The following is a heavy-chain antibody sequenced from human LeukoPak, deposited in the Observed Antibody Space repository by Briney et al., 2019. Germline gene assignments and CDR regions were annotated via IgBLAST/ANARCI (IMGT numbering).Heavy chain of an antibody. Sequence: SETLSLTCTVSGGSISSYYWSWIRQPPGKGLEWIGYIYYSGSTNYNPSLKSRVTISVDTSKNQFSLKLSSVTAADTAVYHCARVYDILTGYPSPFFDYWGQGTLVTVSS. D-gene: IGHD3-9*01. CDR1: GGSISSYY. V-gene: IGHV4-59*01. J-gene: IGHJ4*02. CDR2: IYYSGST. CDR3: ARVYDILTGYPSPFFDY.